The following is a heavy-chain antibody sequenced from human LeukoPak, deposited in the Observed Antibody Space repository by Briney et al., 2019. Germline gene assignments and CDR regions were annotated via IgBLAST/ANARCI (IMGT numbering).Heavy chain of an antibody. J-gene: IGHJ4*02. Sequence: GGSLRLSCAASGFTFSDYYMSWVRQGPGKGLEWVSVIYSGGSTYYADSVKGRFTISRDNSKNTLYLQMNSLRAEDTAVYYCARDRYCSGGSCERGYFDYWGQGTLVTVSS. D-gene: IGHD2-15*01. CDR2: IYSGGST. CDR3: ARDRYCSGGSCERGYFDY. CDR1: GFTFSDYY. V-gene: IGHV3-53*01.